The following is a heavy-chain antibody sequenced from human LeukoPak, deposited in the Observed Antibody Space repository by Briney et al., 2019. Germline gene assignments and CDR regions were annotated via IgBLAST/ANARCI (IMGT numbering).Heavy chain of an antibody. CDR3: ASYETERSLRRYSYGDDAFDI. J-gene: IGHJ3*02. CDR1: GFTFSSYA. D-gene: IGHD5-18*01. Sequence: PGGSLRLSCAASGFTFSSYAMSWVRQAPGKGLEWVSAISGSGGSTYYADSVKGRFTISRDNSKNTLYLQMNSLRAEDTAVYYCASYETERSLRRYSYGDDAFDIWGQGTMVTVSS. V-gene: IGHV3-23*01. CDR2: ISGSGGST.